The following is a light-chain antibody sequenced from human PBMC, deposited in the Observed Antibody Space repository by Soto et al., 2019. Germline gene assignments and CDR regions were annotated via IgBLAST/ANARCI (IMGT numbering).Light chain of an antibody. V-gene: IGLV2-14*01. Sequence: QSVLTQPASVSGSPGQSITISCTGTSSDVGGYNYVSWYQQHPGKAPKLKIYDVSNRPSGVSNRFSGSKSGNTASLTISGLQAEDEADYYCRSYTSSSTVVFGGGTQLTVL. CDR3: RSYTSSSTVV. CDR1: SSDVGGYNY. J-gene: IGLJ2*01. CDR2: DVS.